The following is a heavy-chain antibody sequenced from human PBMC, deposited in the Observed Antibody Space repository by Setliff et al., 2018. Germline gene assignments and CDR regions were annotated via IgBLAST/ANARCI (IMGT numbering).Heavy chain of an antibody. J-gene: IGHJ6*03. V-gene: IGHV4-4*02. CDR1: GDSISSGNW. D-gene: IGHD2-15*01. Sequence: PSETLSLTCAVSGDSISSGNWWSWVRQPPEKGLEWIGEINHSGSTTYNPSLKSRVTISVDTSKNQFSLKLSSVTAADTAVYYCARGLRYCSGGSCYRPGYYYMDVWGKGTTVTVSS. CDR3: ARGLRYCSGGSCYRPGYYYMDV. CDR2: INHSGST.